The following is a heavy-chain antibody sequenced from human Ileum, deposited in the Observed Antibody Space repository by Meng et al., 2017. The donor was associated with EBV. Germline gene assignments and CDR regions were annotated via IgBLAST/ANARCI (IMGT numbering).Heavy chain of an antibody. Sequence: QVPLSESGTDMVKPSVTMSLTCAVSAGSMSSTNWWSWVRQPPGKGLEWIGEIYYSGSTNYNPSLKSRVSISVDKSKNQFSLKLSSVTAADTAVYYCARADKVRFDYWGQGTLVTVSS. CDR2: IYYSGST. CDR1: AGSMSSTNW. V-gene: IGHV4-4*02. CDR3: ARADKVRFDY. J-gene: IGHJ4*02.